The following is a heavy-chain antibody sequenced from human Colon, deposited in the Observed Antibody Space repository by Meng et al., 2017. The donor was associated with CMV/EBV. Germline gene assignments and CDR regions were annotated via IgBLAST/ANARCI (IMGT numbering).Heavy chain of an antibody. CDR2: IRSKTDGGTT. D-gene: IGHD3-22*01. J-gene: IGHJ4*02. CDR1: GFTFSKAW. V-gene: IGHV3-15*01. Sequence: GESLKISCAASGFTFSKAWMNWVRQAPGKVLEWVGHIRSKTDGGTTDYAAAVKGRFTISRDDSKNTLYLQMKSLKTEDTAVYYCTTIPPYDTSGPKSYWGQGTLVTVSS. CDR3: TTIPPYDTSGPKSY.